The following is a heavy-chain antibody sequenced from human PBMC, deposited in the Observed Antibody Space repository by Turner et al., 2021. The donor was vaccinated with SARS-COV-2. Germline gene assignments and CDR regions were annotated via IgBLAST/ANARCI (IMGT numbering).Heavy chain of an antibody. CDR2: ISSSSSTI. D-gene: IGHD5-18*01. CDR3: ARERGYSYGPYYYGMDV. Sequence: EVQLVESGGGLVQPGGSLRLSCAASGFTFSNYSMNWVRRAPGKGVEWGSYISSSSSTIYYADSVKGRFTISRDNAKNSLYLQMNSLRAEDTAVYYCARERGYSYGPYYYGMDVWGQGTTVTVSS. V-gene: IGHV3-48*01. J-gene: IGHJ6*02. CDR1: GFTFSNYS.